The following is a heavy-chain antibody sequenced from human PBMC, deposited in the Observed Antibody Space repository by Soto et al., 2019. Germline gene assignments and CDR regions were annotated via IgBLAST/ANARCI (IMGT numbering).Heavy chain of an antibody. CDR3: ARGVGYYDSSGYYYYYYGMDV. CDR2: IIPIFGTA. D-gene: IGHD3-22*01. CDR1: GGTFSSYA. Sequence: QVQLVQSGAEVKKPGSSVKVSCKASGGTFSSYAISWVRQAPGQGLEWMGGIIPIFGTANYAQKFQGRVTITADESTSTAYMELSSLRSEDTAVYYCARGVGYYDSSGYYYYYYGMDVWGQGTMVTVSS. V-gene: IGHV1-69*01. J-gene: IGHJ6*02.